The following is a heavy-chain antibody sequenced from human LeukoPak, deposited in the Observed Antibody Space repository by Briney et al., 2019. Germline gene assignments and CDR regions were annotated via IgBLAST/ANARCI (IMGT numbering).Heavy chain of an antibody. J-gene: IGHJ4*02. CDR1: GYSFTNYW. Sequence: GESLKISCKGSGYSFTNYWIAWVRQMPGKGLEWMGIIYPADSDTRYSPSFQGQVTISADKSISTAYLQWSSLKASDTAMYYCARQSSGWYGGSDYWGQGTLVTVSS. CDR2: IYPADSDT. D-gene: IGHD6-19*01. V-gene: IGHV5-51*01. CDR3: ARQSSGWYGGSDY.